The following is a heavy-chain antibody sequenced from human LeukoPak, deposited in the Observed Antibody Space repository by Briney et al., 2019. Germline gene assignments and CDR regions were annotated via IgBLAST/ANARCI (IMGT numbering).Heavy chain of an antibody. D-gene: IGHD3-10*01. CDR2: INTNTGNP. V-gene: IGHV7-4-1*02. CDR3: ARDRVLLWFGESYYFDY. Sequence: SVKVSCKASGYTFTSYAMNWVRQAPGQGLEWMGWINTNTGNPTNAQGFTGRFVFSLDTSVSTAYLQISSLKAEDTAVYYCARDRVLLWFGESYYFDYWGQGTLVTVSS. J-gene: IGHJ4*02. CDR1: GYTFTSYA.